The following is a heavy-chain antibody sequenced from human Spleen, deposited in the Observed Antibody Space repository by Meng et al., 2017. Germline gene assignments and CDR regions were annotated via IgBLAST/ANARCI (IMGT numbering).Heavy chain of an antibody. CDR1: GFTFSSYA. D-gene: IGHD2-15*01. Sequence: GGSLRLSCAASGFTFSSYAMHWVRQAPGKGLEWVAVISYDGSNKHYAASEKGRFTISRDNSKTTLYLQMNSLRAEDTAVYYCARQVAVAGRAADYWGRGTVVTVSS. CDR3: ARQVAVAGRAADY. J-gene: IGHJ4*02. V-gene: IGHV3-30*04. CDR2: ISYDGSNK.